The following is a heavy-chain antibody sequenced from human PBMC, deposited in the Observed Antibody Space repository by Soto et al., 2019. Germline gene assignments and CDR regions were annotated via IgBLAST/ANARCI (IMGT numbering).Heavy chain of an antibody. D-gene: IGHD3-3*01. V-gene: IGHV4-39*01. CDR2: IYYSGST. CDR1: GGSIGSSSYY. CDR3: ARHPLLRFLEWSPY. Sequence: SETLSLTCTVSGGSIGSSSYYWGWIRQPPGKGLEWIGSIYYSGSTYYNPSLKSRVTISVDTSKNQFSLKLSSVTAADTAVYYCARHPLLRFLEWSPYWGQGTLVTVSS. J-gene: IGHJ4*02.